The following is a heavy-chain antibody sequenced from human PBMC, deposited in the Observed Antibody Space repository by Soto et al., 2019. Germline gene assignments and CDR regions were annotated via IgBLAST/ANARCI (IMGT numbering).Heavy chain of an antibody. Sequence: SVNVSGKASGYTFTSYYIHWVRQAPGQGREWMGIINPSGRSTSYAQKFQGRVTRTRETSTVTVYMELSSLRSEDTAVYYCASDYYDSKTAYYHGMDVWGQGNTVTVSS. D-gene: IGHD3-22*01. CDR3: ASDYYDSKTAYYHGMDV. J-gene: IGHJ6*02. CDR2: INPSGRST. V-gene: IGHV1-46*01. CDR1: GYTFTSYY.